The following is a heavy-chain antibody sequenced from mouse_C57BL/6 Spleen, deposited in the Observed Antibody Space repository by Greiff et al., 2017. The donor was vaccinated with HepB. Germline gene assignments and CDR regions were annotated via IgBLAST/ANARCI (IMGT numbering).Heavy chain of an antibody. V-gene: IGHV1-82*01. J-gene: IGHJ3*01. CDR1: GYAFSSSW. Sequence: QVQLQQSGPELVKPGASVKISCKASGYAFSSSWMNWVKQRPGKGLEWIGRIYPGDGDTNYNGKFKGKATLTADKSSSTAYMQLSSLTSEDSAVYFCAREEYYGSGWFAYWGQGTLVTVSA. CDR3: AREEYYGSGWFAY. CDR2: IYPGDGDT. D-gene: IGHD1-1*01.